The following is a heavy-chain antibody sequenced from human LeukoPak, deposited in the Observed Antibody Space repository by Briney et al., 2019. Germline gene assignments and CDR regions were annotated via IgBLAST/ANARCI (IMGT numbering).Heavy chain of an antibody. CDR3: ARGAMVRGVILTHYFDF. CDR2: VNHSGST. Sequence: SETLSLTCAVYGGSFSGYYWSWIRQPPGKGLEWIGDVNHSGSTNYNPSLKSRVTISVDTPKNQFSLKLTSVTAADTAVYYCARGAMVRGVILTHYFDFWGQGTLVTVSS. D-gene: IGHD3-10*01. J-gene: IGHJ4*02. V-gene: IGHV4-34*01. CDR1: GGSFSGYY.